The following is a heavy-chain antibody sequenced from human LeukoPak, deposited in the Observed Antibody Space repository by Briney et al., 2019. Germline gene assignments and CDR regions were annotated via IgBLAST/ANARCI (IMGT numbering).Heavy chain of an antibody. V-gene: IGHV1-3*01. CDR1: GYTFTTYS. J-gene: IGHJ4*02. D-gene: IGHD6-13*01. CDR3: AREHSTSWSDFDY. CDR2: INAGNGNT. Sequence: ASVKGSCKASGYTFTTYSMHWVRQAPGQRLEWMGWINAGNGNTKYSQKFQGRVTFTRDTSANTAYMELSSLRSEDTAVYYCAREHSTSWSDFDYWGQGTLVTVSS.